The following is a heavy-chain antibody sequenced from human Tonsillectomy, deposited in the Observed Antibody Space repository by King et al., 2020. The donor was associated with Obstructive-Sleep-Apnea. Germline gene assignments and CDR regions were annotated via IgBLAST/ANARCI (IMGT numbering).Heavy chain of an antibody. CDR2: ISDDGGDT. CDR3: VKGDYCTSTSCYAGGGVDY. V-gene: IGHV3-23*04. D-gene: IGHD2-2*01. J-gene: IGHJ4*02. Sequence: VQLVESGGGLVQPGGSLRLSCAASGFTFSSYAMNWVRQAPGKGLEWVSGISDDGGDTYYADSAKGRFTISRDNSKNTLYLQMNSLRAEDTAVYYCVKGDYCTSTSCYAGGGVDYWGQGTLVTVSS. CDR1: GFTFSSYA.